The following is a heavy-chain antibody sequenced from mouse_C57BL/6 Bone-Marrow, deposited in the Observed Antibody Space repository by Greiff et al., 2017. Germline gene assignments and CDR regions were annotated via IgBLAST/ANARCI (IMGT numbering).Heavy chain of an antibody. CDR1: GFNIKDDY. CDR2: IDPENGDT. V-gene: IGHV14-4*01. J-gene: IGHJ2*01. CDR3: TTSCITTVVVDY. Sequence: EVQLQQSGAELVRPGASVKLSCTASGFNIKDDYMHWVKQRPEQGLEWIGWIDPENGDTEYASKFQGKATITADTSSNTAYLQLSSLTSEDTAVYYCTTSCITTVVVDYWGQGTTLTVSS. D-gene: IGHD1-1*01.